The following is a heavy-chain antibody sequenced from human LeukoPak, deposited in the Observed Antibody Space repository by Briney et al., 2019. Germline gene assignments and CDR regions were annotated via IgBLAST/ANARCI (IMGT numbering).Heavy chain of an antibody. CDR2: MYSGGST. CDR1: GFTVSSNY. J-gene: IGHJ5*02. CDR3: ARALIGIAVAGTDLWFDP. Sequence: GGSLRLSCAASGFTVSSNYMSWVRQAPGKGLEWVSVMYSGGSTYYADSVKGRFTISRDNSKNTLYLQMNSLRAEDTAVYYCARALIGIAVAGTDLWFDPWGQGTLVTVSS. D-gene: IGHD6-19*01. V-gene: IGHV3-53*01.